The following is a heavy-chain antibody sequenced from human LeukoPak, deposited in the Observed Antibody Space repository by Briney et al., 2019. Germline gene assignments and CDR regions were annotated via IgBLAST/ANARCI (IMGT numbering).Heavy chain of an antibody. CDR1: CGSLSSISYC. CDR3: ARQGGYSSRWYFY. J-gene: IGHJ4*02. V-gene: IGHV4-39*01. Sequence: PSETLSLTCTVSCGSLSSISYCWGWIRQPPGQGLEWIGSIYYSGSTYYNPSLKSRLTISVDTSKNQFSLKLTSVSAANTALYYCARQGGYSSRWYFYWGQGNLFTVSS. CDR2: IYYSGST. D-gene: IGHD6-13*01.